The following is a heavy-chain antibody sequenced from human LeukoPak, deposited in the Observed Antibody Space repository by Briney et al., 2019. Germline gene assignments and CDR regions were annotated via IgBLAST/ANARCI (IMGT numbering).Heavy chain of an antibody. D-gene: IGHD4-23*01. CDR1: GFAFSSYG. J-gene: IGHJ4*02. CDR3: ARSALEGGNVIDY. V-gene: IGHV3-23*01. Sequence: GGSLRLSCAASGFAFSSYGMHWVRQAPGKGLEWVSAISGSGGSTYYADSVKGRFTISRDNSKNTLYLQMNSLRAEDTAVYYCARSALEGGNVIDYWGQGTLVTVSS. CDR2: ISGSGGST.